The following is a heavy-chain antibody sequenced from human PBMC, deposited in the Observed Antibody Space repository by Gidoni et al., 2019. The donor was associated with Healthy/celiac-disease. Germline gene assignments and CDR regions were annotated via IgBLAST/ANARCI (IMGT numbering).Heavy chain of an antibody. CDR3: ARGRFGDLPY. V-gene: IGHV4-59*01. Sequence: QVQLQESGPGLVKPSETLSLTCTVSGGSISSYYWSWIRKPPGKGLEWIGYIYYSGSTNYNPSLKSRVTISVDTSKNQFSLKLSSVTAADTAVYYCARGRFGDLPYWGQGTLVTVSS. J-gene: IGHJ4*02. CDR1: GGSISSYY. CDR2: IYYSGST. D-gene: IGHD3-10*01.